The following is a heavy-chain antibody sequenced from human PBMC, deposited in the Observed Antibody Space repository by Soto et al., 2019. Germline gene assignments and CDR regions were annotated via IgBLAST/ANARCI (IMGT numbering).Heavy chain of an antibody. CDR3: ARLERDCSGGSCYSGGVDY. CDR2: IYPDDSET. V-gene: IGHV5-51*01. J-gene: IGHJ4*02. Sequence: EVQLVQSGAKVKKPGESLKISCKGSGYDFPIHWIGWVRQMPGKGLEWMGVIYPDDSETKYSPSFQGQVTISADKSTNTAHLQWSSLKASDTAMYYCARLERDCSGGSCYSGGVDYWGQGTLLTVSP. D-gene: IGHD2-15*01. CDR1: GYDFPIHW.